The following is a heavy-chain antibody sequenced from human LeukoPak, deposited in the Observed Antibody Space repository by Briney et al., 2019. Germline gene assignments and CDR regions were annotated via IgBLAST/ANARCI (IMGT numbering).Heavy chain of an antibody. CDR3: ARMSYYDSSGDNWFDP. Sequence: ASVKVSCKASGYTFPRYDINWVGQATGQGREWMGWMNPNSGNTGYAQKFQGRVTMTRDTSISTAYMELSSLRSEDTAVYYCARMSYYDSSGDNWFDPWGQGTLVTVSS. J-gene: IGHJ5*02. V-gene: IGHV1-8*01. CDR1: GYTFPRYD. D-gene: IGHD3-22*01. CDR2: MNPNSGNT.